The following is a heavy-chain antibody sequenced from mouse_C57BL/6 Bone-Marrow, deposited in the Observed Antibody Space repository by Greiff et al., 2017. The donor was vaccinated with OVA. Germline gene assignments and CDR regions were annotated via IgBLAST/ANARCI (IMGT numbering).Heavy chain of an antibody. CDR3: ARQSGDY. J-gene: IGHJ2*01. Sequence: QVQLQQSGAELVMPGASVKLSCKASGYTFTSYWMHWVKQRPGQGLEWIGEIDPSDSYNNYNQKIKGKSTLTVDKSSSTAYMQLSSLTSEDSAVYYCARQSGDYWGQGTTLTVSS. CDR1: GYTFTSYW. V-gene: IGHV1-69*01. CDR2: IDPSDSYN.